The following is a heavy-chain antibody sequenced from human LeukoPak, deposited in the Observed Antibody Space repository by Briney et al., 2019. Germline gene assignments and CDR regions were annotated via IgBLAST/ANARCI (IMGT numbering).Heavy chain of an antibody. D-gene: IGHD6-13*01. Sequence: SQTLSLTCTVSGDSISNGDYYWSWIRQHPEKGLECIGHIYYSGATYYNPSLKSRLTISVDTPKSQFSLKLSSVTAADTAVYYCARNTVPLGAAAGPDYWGQGTLVTVSS. CDR1: GDSISNGDYY. J-gene: IGHJ4*02. CDR3: ARNTVPLGAAAGPDY. V-gene: IGHV4-31*03. CDR2: IYYSGAT.